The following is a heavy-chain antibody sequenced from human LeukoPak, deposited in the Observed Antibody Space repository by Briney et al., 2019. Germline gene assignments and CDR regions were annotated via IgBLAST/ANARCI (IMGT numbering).Heavy chain of an antibody. Sequence: GGSLRLSCAVSGFTFSSLWMSWVRQAPGKGLEWVAHIKTDGSEKYYVDSVKGRFTISRDNAKNSLYLQMNSLRADDTAVYYCARLGVPAAGTYNGFDPWGQGTLVTVSS. J-gene: IGHJ5*02. CDR1: GFTFSSLW. CDR2: IKTDGSEK. V-gene: IGHV3-7*04. CDR3: ARLGVPAAGTYNGFDP. D-gene: IGHD6-13*01.